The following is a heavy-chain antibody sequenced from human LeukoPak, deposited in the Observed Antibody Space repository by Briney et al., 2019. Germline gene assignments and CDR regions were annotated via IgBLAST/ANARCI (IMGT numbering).Heavy chain of an antibody. Sequence: ESGPTLVNPTETLTFTCTVFGFSLSTARLGVRWIRQPPGKAQECLAHIFANNEKSYSTSLKSRLTISKDTSKSQVVLTMTNMDPVDTATYYCARFVFWSGYDYWGQGTLVTVSS. D-gene: IGHD3-3*01. CDR1: GFSLSTARLG. CDR2: IFANNEK. J-gene: IGHJ4*02. CDR3: ARFVFWSGYDY. V-gene: IGHV2-26*01.